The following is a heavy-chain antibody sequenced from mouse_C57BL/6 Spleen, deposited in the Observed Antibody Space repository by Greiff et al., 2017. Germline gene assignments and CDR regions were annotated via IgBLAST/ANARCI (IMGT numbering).Heavy chain of an antibody. CDR2: IDPSDSYT. J-gene: IGHJ2*01. Sequence: QVQLQQPGAELVMPGASVKLSCKASGYTFTSYWMHWVKQRPGQGLEWIGEIDPSDSYTNYNQQFKGKSTLTVDKSSSTAYMQLSSLTSEDSAVYYCARGNYYGSSPYFDYWGQGTTLTVSS. CDR1: GYTFTSYW. CDR3: ARGNYYGSSPYFDY. D-gene: IGHD1-1*01. V-gene: IGHV1-69*01.